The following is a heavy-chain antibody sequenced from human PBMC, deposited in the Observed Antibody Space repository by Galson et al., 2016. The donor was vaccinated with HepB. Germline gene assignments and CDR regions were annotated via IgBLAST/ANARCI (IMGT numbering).Heavy chain of an antibody. CDR1: GFTFSTYG. Sequence: SLRLSCAASGFTFSTYGMHWVRQAPGKGLEWVAVIWFDGSNEYYADSVKGRFIISRDNSKNTLYLLMNSLRAEDTAVYYCARVGYDSTGYLDFWGQGTRVTVSS. CDR3: ARVGYDSTGYLDF. J-gene: IGHJ4*02. D-gene: IGHD3-22*01. V-gene: IGHV3-33*01. CDR2: IWFDGSNE.